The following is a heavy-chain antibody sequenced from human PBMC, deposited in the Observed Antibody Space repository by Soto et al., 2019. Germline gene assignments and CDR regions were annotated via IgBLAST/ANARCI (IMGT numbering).Heavy chain of an antibody. V-gene: IGHV4-59*01. J-gene: IGHJ6*02. Sequence: SETLSLTCTVSGGSISSYYWSWIRQPPGKGLEWIGYIYYSGSTNYNPSLKSRVTISVDTSKNQFSLKLSSVTAADTAVYYCARYYDFCSGPYYCYHGMDVWGQGTRVTVSS. D-gene: IGHD3-3*01. CDR2: IYYSGST. CDR1: GGSISSYY. CDR3: ARYYDFCSGPYYCYHGMDV.